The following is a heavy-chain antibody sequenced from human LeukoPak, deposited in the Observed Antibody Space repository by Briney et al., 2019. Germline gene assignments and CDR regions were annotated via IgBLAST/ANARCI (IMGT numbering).Heavy chain of an antibody. CDR2: ISSSSSYI. J-gene: IGHJ5*02. D-gene: IGHD3-3*01. CDR3: ARGRMYYDFWSGYQDFDP. Sequence: GGSLRLFCAASGFTFISHRMNLVRQAPGEVLEWVSSISSSSSYIYYADSVKGRFTISRDNVKNSLYLQMNSLRAEVAAVYYCARGRMYYDFWSGYQDFDPWGQETRVTVSS. V-gene: IGHV3-21*01. CDR1: GFTFISHR.